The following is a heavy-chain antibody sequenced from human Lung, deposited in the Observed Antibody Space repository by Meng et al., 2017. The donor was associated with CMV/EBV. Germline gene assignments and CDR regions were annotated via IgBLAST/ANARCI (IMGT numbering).Heavy chain of an antibody. V-gene: IGHV3-23*03. Sequence: SCAASGFTFSSYAMSWVRQAPGKGLEWVSVIYSGGSSTYYADSVKGRFTISRDNSKNTLYLQMNSLRAEDTAVYYCAKVRGYCSSTSCSPLHYWGQGXPVTVSS. D-gene: IGHD2-2*01. J-gene: IGHJ4*02. CDR2: IYSGGSST. CDR1: GFTFSSYA. CDR3: AKVRGYCSSTSCSPLHY.